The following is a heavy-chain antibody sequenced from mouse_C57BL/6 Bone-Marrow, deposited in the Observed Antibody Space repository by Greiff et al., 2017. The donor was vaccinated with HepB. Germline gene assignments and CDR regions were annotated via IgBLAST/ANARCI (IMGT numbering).Heavy chain of an antibody. CDR1: GFSLTSYG. CDR3: ARPYYYGSSYWYFDV. D-gene: IGHD1-1*01. CDR2: IWSGGST. Sequence: VMLVESGPGLVQPSQSLSITCTVSGFSLTSYGVHWVRQSPGKGLEWLGVIWSGGSTDYNAAFISRLSISKDNSKSQVFFKMNSLQADDTAIYYCARPYYYGSSYWYFDVWGTGTTVTVSS. V-gene: IGHV2-2*01. J-gene: IGHJ1*03.